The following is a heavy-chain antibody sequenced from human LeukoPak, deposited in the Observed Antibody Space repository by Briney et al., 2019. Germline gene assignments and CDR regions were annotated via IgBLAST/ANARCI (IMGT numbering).Heavy chain of an antibody. V-gene: IGHV3-7*01. CDR1: GFIFSNYG. J-gene: IGHJ4*02. CDR2: IKQDGSEK. CDR3: ARDLVFGYFDY. Sequence: GGSLRPSCAASGFIFSNYGLSWVRQAPGKGLEWVANIKQDGSEKYYVDSVRGRFTISRDNAKNSLYLQMNSLRAEDTAVYYCARDLVFGYFDYWGQGTLVTVSS. D-gene: IGHD3-16*01.